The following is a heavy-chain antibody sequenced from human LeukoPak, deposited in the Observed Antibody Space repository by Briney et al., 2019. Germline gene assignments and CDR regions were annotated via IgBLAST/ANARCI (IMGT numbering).Heavy chain of an antibody. J-gene: IGHJ4*02. Sequence: GESLKISCKGSGYSFTSYWIGWVRQMPGKGLEWMGIIYPGDSDTRYGPSFQGQVTISADKSISTAYLQWSSLKASDTAMYYCARYEYSSSSGADYWGQGTLVTVSS. CDR2: IYPGDSDT. V-gene: IGHV5-51*01. D-gene: IGHD6-6*01. CDR1: GYSFTSYW. CDR3: ARYEYSSSSGADY.